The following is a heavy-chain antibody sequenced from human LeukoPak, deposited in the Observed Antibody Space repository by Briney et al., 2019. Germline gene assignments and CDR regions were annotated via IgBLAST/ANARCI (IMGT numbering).Heavy chain of an antibody. CDR3: ARGHHIVVVTAPNYFDY. J-gene: IGHJ4*02. D-gene: IGHD2-21*02. CDR2: ISSSGSTI. V-gene: IGHV3-48*03. CDR1: GFTFSSYE. Sequence: GGSLRLSCAASGFTFSSYEMNWVRQAPGKGLEWVSYISSSGSTIYYADSVKGRFTISRDNAKNSLYLQMNSLRAEDTAVYYCARGHHIVVVTAPNYFDYWGQGTLVTVSS.